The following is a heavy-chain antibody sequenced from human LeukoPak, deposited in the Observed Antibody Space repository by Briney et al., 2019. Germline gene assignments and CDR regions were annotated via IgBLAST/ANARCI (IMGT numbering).Heavy chain of an antibody. CDR3: AKPYWELGAFDI. Sequence: PGGTLRLSCAASGFTFSSYGISWVRQAPGKGLEWVSAISGSGGSTYYADSVKGRFTISRDNSKNTLYLQMNSLRAENTAVYYCAKPYWELGAFDIWGQGTMVTVSS. D-gene: IGHD1-26*01. J-gene: IGHJ3*02. V-gene: IGHV3-23*01. CDR2: ISGSGGST. CDR1: GFTFSSYG.